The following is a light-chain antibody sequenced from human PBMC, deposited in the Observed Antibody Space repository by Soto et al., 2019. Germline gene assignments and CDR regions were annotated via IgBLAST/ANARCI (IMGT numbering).Light chain of an antibody. Sequence: DIQMTQSPSSLSASVGDRVTITCRASQTISRSLNWYQHKPGTAPRVLISDAYTLSSGVPSRFSGSGSVTDFTLTISSLQPEDFATYYCQQSSNTPLTFGGGTKVDIK. CDR2: DAY. V-gene: IGKV1-39*01. CDR1: QTISRS. J-gene: IGKJ4*01. CDR3: QQSSNTPLT.